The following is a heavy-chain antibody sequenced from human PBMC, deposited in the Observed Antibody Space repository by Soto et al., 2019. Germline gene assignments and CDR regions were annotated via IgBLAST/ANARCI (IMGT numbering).Heavy chain of an antibody. J-gene: IGHJ5*02. CDR3: VRARGYSSGLRGDWFDP. Sequence: SGPTLVNPTQTLTLTCTFSGFSLSTTSGMSVSWIRQPPGKALEWLALIDGDDDRYYSTSLRTRLTISKDTSKKQVVLTMTIMDHVDTATYYCVRARGYSSGLRGDWFDPWGQGTLVTVSS. D-gene: IGHD5-18*01. V-gene: IGHV2-70*01. CDR2: IDGDDDR. CDR1: GFSLSTTSGMS.